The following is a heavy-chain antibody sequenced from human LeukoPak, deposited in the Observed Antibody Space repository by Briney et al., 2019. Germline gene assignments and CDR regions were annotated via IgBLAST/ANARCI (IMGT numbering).Heavy chain of an antibody. CDR1: GGSISSGGYY. CDR3: ARLWRYYYGSGSYYKAPYFDY. D-gene: IGHD3-10*01. CDR2: IYYSGST. V-gene: IGHV4-31*03. J-gene: IGHJ4*02. Sequence: PSETLSLTCTVSGGSISSGGYYWSWIRQHPGKGLEWIGYIYYSGSTYCNPSLKSRVTISVDTSKNQFSLKLSSVTAADTAVYYCARLWRYYYGSGSYYKAPYFDYWGQGTLVTVSS.